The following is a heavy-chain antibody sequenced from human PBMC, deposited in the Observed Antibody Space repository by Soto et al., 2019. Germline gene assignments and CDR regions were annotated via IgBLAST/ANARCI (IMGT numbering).Heavy chain of an antibody. CDR1: GYTFTSYY. CDR2: INPSGGST. J-gene: IGHJ4*02. Sequence: ASVKVSCKASGYTFTSYYMHWVRQAPGQGLEWMGIINPSGGSTSYAQKFQGRVTMTRDTSTSTVYMELSSLGSEDTAVYYCARIISGGHFDYWGQGTLVTVSS. D-gene: IGHD2-15*01. CDR3: ARIISGGHFDY. V-gene: IGHV1-46*01.